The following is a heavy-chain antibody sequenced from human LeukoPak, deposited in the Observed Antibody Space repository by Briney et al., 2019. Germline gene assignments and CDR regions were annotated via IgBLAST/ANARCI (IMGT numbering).Heavy chain of an antibody. J-gene: IGHJ4*02. CDR3: ARESLWFGESLDY. CDR1: RFTFSSYS. V-gene: IGHV3-21*01. Sequence: GGSLRLSCAASRFTFSSYSMNWVRQAPGKGLEWVSSISSSGSYIYYADSVKGRFTISRDNPKNTLYLQMNSLRAEDTAVYYCARESLWFGESLDYWGQGTLVTVSS. D-gene: IGHD3-10*01. CDR2: ISSSGSYI.